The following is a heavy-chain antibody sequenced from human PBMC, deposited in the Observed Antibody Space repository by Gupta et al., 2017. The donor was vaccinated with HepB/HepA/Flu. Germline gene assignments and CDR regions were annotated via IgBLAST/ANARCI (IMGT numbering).Heavy chain of an antibody. CDR1: GFTFSSYG. V-gene: IGHV3-7*01. J-gene: IGHJ4*02. CDR2: IKQDGSEK. D-gene: IGHD5-18*01. Sequence: EVQLVESGGGLVQPGGSLRLSCAASGFTFSSYGMSWVRQAPGKGLEWVANIKQDGSEKYYVDSVKGRFTISRDNAKNSLYLQMNSLRAEDTAVYYCATEYSLHEYYFDYWGQGTLVTVSS. CDR3: ATEYSLHEYYFDY.